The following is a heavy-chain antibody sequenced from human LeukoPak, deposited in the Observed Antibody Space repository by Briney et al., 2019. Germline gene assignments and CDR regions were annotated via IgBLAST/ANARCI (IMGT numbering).Heavy chain of an antibody. D-gene: IGHD3-22*01. V-gene: IGHV4-4*07. CDR3: ARLSVGPFYYDSSGYPIPDY. J-gene: IGHJ4*02. Sequence: SETLSLTCTVSGGSISSYYWSWIRQPAGKGLEWIGRIYTSESTNYNPSLKSRVTIFVDSSKNQFSLKLSSVTAADTAVYYCARLSVGPFYYDSSGYPIPDYWGQGTLVTVSS. CDR2: IYTSEST. CDR1: GGSISSYY.